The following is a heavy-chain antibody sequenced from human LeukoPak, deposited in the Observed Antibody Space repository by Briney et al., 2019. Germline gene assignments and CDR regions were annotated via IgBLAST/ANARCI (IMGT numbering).Heavy chain of an antibody. CDR2: ISGSGGST. D-gene: IGHD3-3*01. J-gene: IGHJ4*02. Sequence: PGGSLRLSCAASGFTFSSYAMSWVRQAPGKGLEWVSAISGSGGSTYYADSVKGRFTISRDNSKNTLYLQMNSLRAEDTAVYHCAKDLAIYGVVNDYWGQGTLVTVSS. CDR3: AKDLAIYGVVNDY. V-gene: IGHV3-23*01. CDR1: GFTFSSYA.